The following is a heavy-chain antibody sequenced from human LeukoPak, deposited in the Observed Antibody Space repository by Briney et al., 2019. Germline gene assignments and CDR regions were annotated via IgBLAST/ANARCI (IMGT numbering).Heavy chain of an antibody. Sequence: GGSLRLSCAASGFILSSYAMHWVRQAPGKGLEWVAVISYDGSNKYYADSVKGRFTISRDNSKNTLYVQMNSLRAEDTAVYYCASTGSSSWPIYYYFDYWGQGTLVTVSS. V-gene: IGHV3-30-3*01. CDR2: ISYDGSNK. CDR3: ASTGSSSWPIYYYFDY. D-gene: IGHD6-13*01. CDR1: GFILSSYA. J-gene: IGHJ4*02.